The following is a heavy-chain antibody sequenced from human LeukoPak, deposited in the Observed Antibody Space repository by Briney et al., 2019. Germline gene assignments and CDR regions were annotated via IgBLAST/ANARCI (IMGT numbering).Heavy chain of an antibody. CDR1: GYSFTNYW. V-gene: IGHV5-51*01. Sequence: GESLKISCKGFGYSFTNYWIGWVRQMPGKGLAWMGIIYPGDSDTRYSPSFQGQVTISADKSISTAYLQWSSLKASDTAMYYCARYLYSSGFFHFDYWGQGALVTVSS. CDR2: IYPGDSDT. J-gene: IGHJ4*02. CDR3: ARYLYSSGFFHFDY. D-gene: IGHD6-19*01.